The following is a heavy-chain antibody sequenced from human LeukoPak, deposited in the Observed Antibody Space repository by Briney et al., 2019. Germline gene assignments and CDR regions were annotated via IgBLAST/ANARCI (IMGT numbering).Heavy chain of an antibody. D-gene: IGHD3-22*01. CDR1: GGTFSSYA. Sequence: GASVKVSCKASGGTFSSYAISWVRQAPGQGLEWMGGIIPIFGTANYAQKFQGRVTITADKSTSTAYMELSSLRSEDTAVYYCARDNGSYYYDSRDAFDIWGQGTMVTVSS. J-gene: IGHJ3*02. V-gene: IGHV1-69*06. CDR2: IIPIFGTA. CDR3: ARDNGSYYYDSRDAFDI.